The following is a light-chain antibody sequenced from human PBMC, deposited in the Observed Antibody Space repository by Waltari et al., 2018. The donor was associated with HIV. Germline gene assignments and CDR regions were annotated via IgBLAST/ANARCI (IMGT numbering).Light chain of an antibody. CDR2: GAS. J-gene: IGKJ2*02. Sequence: DIQMTQSPSSLSASVGDRVTITCRASQGISSWLAWYQQRPGKAPEVLIYGASSLASGGPSRFSGSGSGTDYTLTISSLQPEDFATYYCQQGYNIPCTFGQGTKVEIK. CDR1: QGISSW. V-gene: IGKV1-12*01. CDR3: QQGYNIPCT.